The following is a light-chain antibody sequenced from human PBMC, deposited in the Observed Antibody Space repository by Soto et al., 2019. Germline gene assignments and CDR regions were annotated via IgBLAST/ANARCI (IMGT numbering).Light chain of an antibody. CDR1: SGHSSNA. CDR2: LNNDGSH. J-gene: IGLJ2*01. Sequence: QSVLTQSPSASASLGASVKLTCTLSSGHSSNAIAWHQQQPEKGPRYLMKLNNDGSHTKGDGIPDRFSGSSSGAERYLTISSLQSEDEADYYCQTWGTDIVIFGGVTKLTVL. V-gene: IGLV4-69*01. CDR3: QTWGTDIVI.